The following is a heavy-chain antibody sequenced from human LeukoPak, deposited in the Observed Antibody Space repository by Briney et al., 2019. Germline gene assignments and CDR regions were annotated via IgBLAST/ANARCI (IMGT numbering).Heavy chain of an antibody. Sequence: GGSLRLSCAASGFTFSSYSMNWVRQTPGKGLEWVSVLYSGGTTYYASSVKGRFIVSRDNSKNTLYLQMSSLGAEDTAVYYCARGGGDYNPFDYWGQGTLVTVS. CDR2: LYSGGTT. CDR3: ARGGGDYNPFDY. CDR1: GFTFSSYS. D-gene: IGHD4-11*01. V-gene: IGHV3-53*01. J-gene: IGHJ4*02.